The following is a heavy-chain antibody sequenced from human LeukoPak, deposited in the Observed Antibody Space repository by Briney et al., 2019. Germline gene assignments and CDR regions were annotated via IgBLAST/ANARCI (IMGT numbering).Heavy chain of an antibody. D-gene: IGHD3-16*01. J-gene: IGHJ3*02. CDR3: ARSRFGPGGYAFDM. CDR2: MKQDGSEK. CDR1: GFSFSNYW. V-gene: IGHV3-7*01. Sequence: GGSLRLSCAASGFSFSNYWMSWVRQAPGKGLEWVANMKQDGSEKYYLDSVQGRFTISRDNAKNSLYLLMNSLRAEDTAVFYCARSRFGPGGYAFDMWGQGTMVTVSS.